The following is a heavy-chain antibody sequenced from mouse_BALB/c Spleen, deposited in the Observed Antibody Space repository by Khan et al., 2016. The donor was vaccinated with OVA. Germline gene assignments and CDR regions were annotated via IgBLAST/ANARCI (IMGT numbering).Heavy chain of an antibody. CDR1: GYTFTDYY. CDR2: IYPGSGNT. V-gene: IGHV1-77*01. J-gene: IGHJ3*01. CDR3: ARRNYFGYTSAY. Sequence: QVQLQQSGAELARPGASVKLSCKASGYTFTDYYINWVKQRTGQGLEWIGEIYPGSGNTYYNEKFKGKATLTADKSSSTAYMQLSSLTSEDSAVFFCARRNYFGYTSAYWGQGTLVTVSA. D-gene: IGHD1-2*01.